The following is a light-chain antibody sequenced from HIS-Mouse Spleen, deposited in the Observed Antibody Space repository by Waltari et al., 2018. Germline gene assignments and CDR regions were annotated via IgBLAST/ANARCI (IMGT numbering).Light chain of an antibody. CDR1: QRVSSY. Sequence: EIVLSQSPATLPLSLGERATLPCRASQRVSSYLAWYQMKPGQAPRLLIYDATNRDTGIPARFSGSGSEADFTLTIRYLEPKAFAVYYCQQRSNLFTFGPGTKVDIK. V-gene: IGKV3-11*01. CDR2: DAT. CDR3: QQRSNLFT. J-gene: IGKJ3*01.